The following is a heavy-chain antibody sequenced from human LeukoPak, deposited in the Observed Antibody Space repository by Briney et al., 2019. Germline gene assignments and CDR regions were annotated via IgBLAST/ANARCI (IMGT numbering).Heavy chain of an antibody. CDR1: GYTFTSYA. CDR2: INAGNGNT. CDR3: ARDNEAAGVDY. Sequence: VASVKVSCKASGYTFTSYAMHWVRQAPGQRLEWMGWINAGNGNTKYSQKFQGRVTITADESTSTAYMELSSLRSEDTAVYYCARDNEAAGVDYWGQGTLVTVSS. J-gene: IGHJ4*02. V-gene: IGHV1-3*01. D-gene: IGHD6-25*01.